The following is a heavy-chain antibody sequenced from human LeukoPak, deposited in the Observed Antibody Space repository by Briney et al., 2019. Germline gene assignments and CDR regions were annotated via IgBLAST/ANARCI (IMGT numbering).Heavy chain of an antibody. J-gene: IGHJ6*03. Sequence: SETLSLTCTVSGGSISSYYWSWIRQPPGKGLEWVGYVYFSGYTNYNPSLKSRVSMSVDMSKNQFSLILSSVTAADTAVNYFVRTRGGSNGPAHMDSGAKGTTVT. CDR1: GGSISSYY. V-gene: IGHV4-59*08. CDR3: VRTRGGSNGPAHMDS. D-gene: IGHD1-26*01. CDR2: VYFSGYT.